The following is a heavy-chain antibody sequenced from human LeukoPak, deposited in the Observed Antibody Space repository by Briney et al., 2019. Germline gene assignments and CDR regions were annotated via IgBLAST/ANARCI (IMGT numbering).Heavy chain of an antibody. V-gene: IGHV3-15*01. Sequence: GSLRLSCAASGFTFSNAWMSWVRQAPGKGLEWVGRIKSKTDGGTTDYAAPVKGRFTISRDDSKNTLYLQMNSLKTEDTAAYYCTTPGRDVLLWFGESDAFDIWGQGTMVTVSS. CDR3: TTPGRDVLLWFGESDAFDI. CDR2: IKSKTDGGTT. CDR1: GFTFSNAW. D-gene: IGHD3-10*01. J-gene: IGHJ3*02.